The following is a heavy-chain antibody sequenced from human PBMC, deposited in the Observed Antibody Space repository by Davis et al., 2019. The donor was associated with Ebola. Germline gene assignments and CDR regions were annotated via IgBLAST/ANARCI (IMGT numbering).Heavy chain of an antibody. Sequence: PSETLSLTCTVSGGSISSGGYYWSWIRQHPGKGLEWIGYIYYSGSTYYNPSLKSRVTISVDTSKNQFSLKLSSVTAADTAVYYCARDLGSSGYYYYSGWFDPWGQGTLVTVSS. CDR3: ARDLGSSGYYYYSGWFDP. CDR1: GGSISSGGYY. CDR2: IYYSGST. V-gene: IGHV4-31*03. J-gene: IGHJ5*02. D-gene: IGHD3-22*01.